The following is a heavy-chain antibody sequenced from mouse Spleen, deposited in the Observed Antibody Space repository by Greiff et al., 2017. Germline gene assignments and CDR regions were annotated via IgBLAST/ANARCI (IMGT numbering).Heavy chain of an antibody. Sequence: EVKLMESGGGLVKPGGSLQLSCAASGFTFSDYGMHWVRQAPEKGLEWVAYISSGSSTIYYSDTVKGRFTISRDNAKNTLFLQMTSLRSEDTAMYYCARDYGSSPYWYFDVWGAGTTVTVSS. D-gene: IGHD1-1*01. CDR3: ARDYGSSPYWYFDV. V-gene: IGHV5-17*01. CDR2: ISSGSSTI. J-gene: IGHJ1*01. CDR1: GFTFSDYG.